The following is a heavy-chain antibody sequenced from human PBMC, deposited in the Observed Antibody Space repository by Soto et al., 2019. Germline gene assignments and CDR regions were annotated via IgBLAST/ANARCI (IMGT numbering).Heavy chain of an antibody. D-gene: IGHD3-3*01. CDR3: AHRVLRTVFGLVTTTAIYFDF. CDR1: GFSLTTSGVG. V-gene: IGHV2-5*02. Sequence: QITLNESGPTVVRPTETLTLTCRFSGFSLTTSGVGVGWIRQSPGKAPEWLALISWDDDKRYSASLKSRLTSTHDTSKIQVVLTVSDLDPTDTATYYCAHRVLRTVFGLVTTTAIYFDFWGQGTPVAVSS. CDR2: ISWDDDK. J-gene: IGHJ4*02.